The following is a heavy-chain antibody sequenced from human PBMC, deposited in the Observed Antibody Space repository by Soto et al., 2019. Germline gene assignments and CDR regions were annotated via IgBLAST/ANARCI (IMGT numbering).Heavy chain of an antibody. Sequence: QVQLVQSGAEVKKPGSSAKVSCKASGGTFSSYAIHWVRHAPGQGLEWMGGSIPVFGTTNYAQKFQGSVTSTADVSKSTGDMELSSLRSEDTALYDCASPRSLGSVRYYVFDYWGQGTLVTVS. D-gene: IGHD1-26*01. CDR1: GGTFSSYA. V-gene: IGHV1-69*01. J-gene: IGHJ4*02. CDR3: ASPRSLGSVRYYVFDY. CDR2: SIPVFGTT.